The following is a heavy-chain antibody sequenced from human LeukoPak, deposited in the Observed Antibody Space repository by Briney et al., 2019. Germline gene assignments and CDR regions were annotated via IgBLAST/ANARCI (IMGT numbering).Heavy chain of an antibody. J-gene: IGHJ5*02. CDR1: GFTFSSYA. CDR2: ISGSGGST. V-gene: IGHV3-23*01. D-gene: IGHD6-19*01. CDR3: ARDVVQAVAGPASYNWFDP. Sequence: GGSLRLSCAASGFTFSSYAMSWVRQAPGKGLEWISAISGSGGSTYYADSVKSRFTISRDNSNNTLYLQMNSLRAEDTAVYYCARDVVQAVAGPASYNWFDPWGQGTLVTVSS.